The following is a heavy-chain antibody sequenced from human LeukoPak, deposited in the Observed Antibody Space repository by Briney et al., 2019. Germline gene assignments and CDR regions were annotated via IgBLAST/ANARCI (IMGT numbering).Heavy chain of an antibody. CDR1: GFTFSSYG. D-gene: IGHD2/OR15-2a*01. CDR2: ISGSGGSP. Sequence: PGGSLRLSCAASGFTFSSYGMHWVRQAQGKGLEWVSSISGSGGSPYYADSVKGRFTISRDNSKNTLYLQMNSLRAEDTAVYYCAKGPLLWDWGQGTLVTVSS. J-gene: IGHJ4*02. V-gene: IGHV3-23*01. CDR3: AKGPLLWD.